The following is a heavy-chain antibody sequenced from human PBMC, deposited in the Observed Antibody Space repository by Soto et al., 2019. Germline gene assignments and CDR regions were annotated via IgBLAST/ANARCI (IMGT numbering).Heavy chain of an antibody. CDR1: GGTFSSYA. V-gene: IGHV1-69*06. Sequence: SVKVSCKASGGTFSSYAISWVRQAPGQGLEWMGGIIPIFGTANYAQKFQGRVTITADRSTSTAYLELSSLRSEDTAVYYCARDPRWLGSIDAPKDYYYGMDVWGEGTTVTVSS. CDR3: ARDPRWLGSIDAPKDYYYGMDV. D-gene: IGHD2-15*01. J-gene: IGHJ6*04. CDR2: IIPIFGTA.